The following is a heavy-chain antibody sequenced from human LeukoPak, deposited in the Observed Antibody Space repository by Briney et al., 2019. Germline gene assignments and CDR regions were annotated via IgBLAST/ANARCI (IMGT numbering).Heavy chain of an antibody. CDR1: GYIFTDYY. CDR2: INPKGDAT. J-gene: IGHJ3*01. Sequence: GASVKVSCKASGYIFTDYYMHWVRQAPGQGLEWMGWINPKGDATKYAQNFQGRVTMTWDTSISTAYMEVSRLTSDDTAMFYCARDPPATTAFDLWGQGTMVTVSS. D-gene: IGHD1-1*01. V-gene: IGHV1-2*02. CDR3: ARDPPATTAFDL.